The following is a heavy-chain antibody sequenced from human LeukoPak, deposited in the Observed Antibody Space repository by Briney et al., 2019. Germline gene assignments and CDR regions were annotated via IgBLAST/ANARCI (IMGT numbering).Heavy chain of an antibody. Sequence: GGSLRLSCAASGFTFSSYSMNWVRQAPGKGLEWVSSISSSSSYIYYADSVKGRFTISRDNAKNSLYVQMNSLRAEDTAVYYCARVDQTSRDGYNYDYWGQGTLVTVSS. D-gene: IGHD5-24*01. V-gene: IGHV3-21*01. CDR2: ISSSSSYI. CDR1: GFTFSSYS. CDR3: ARVDQTSRDGYNYDY. J-gene: IGHJ4*02.